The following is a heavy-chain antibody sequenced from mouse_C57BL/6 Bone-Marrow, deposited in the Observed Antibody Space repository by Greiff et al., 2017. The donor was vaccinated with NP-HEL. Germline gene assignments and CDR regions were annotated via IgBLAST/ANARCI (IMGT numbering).Heavy chain of an antibody. J-gene: IGHJ2*01. V-gene: IGHV1-81*01. D-gene: IGHD2-3*01. CDR1: GYTFTSYG. CDR2: IYPRSGNT. CDR3: ARFDGYYLYFDY. Sequence: VQLQQSGAELARPGASVKLSCKASGYTFTSYGISWVKQRTGQGLEWIGEIYPRSGNTYYNEKFKGKATLTADKSSSTAYMELRSLTSEDSAVYFCARFDGYYLYFDYWGQGTTLTVSS.